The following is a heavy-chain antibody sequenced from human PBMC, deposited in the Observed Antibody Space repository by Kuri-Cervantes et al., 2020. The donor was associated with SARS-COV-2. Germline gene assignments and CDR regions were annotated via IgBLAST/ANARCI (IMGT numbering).Heavy chain of an antibody. CDR2: IIPIFGTA. V-gene: IGHV1-69*06. J-gene: IGHJ5*02. Sequence: SVKVSCKASGGTFSSYAISWVRQAPGQGLEWMGGIIPIFGTANYAQKFQGRVTITADKSTSTAYMELSSLRSEDTAVYYCARGKKAIVGATGAIDPWGQGTLVTVSS. D-gene: IGHD1-26*01. CDR3: ARGKKAIVGATGAIDP. CDR1: GGTFSSYA.